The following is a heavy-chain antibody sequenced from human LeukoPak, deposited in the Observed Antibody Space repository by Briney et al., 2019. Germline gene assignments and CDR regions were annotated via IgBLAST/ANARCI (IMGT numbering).Heavy chain of an antibody. CDR2: IYYSGST. J-gene: IGHJ5*02. D-gene: IGHD6-6*01. V-gene: IGHV4-39*01. CDR3: ARHPYSSSSEWFDP. Sequence: SETLSLTCTVSGGSISSSSYYWGWIRQPPGKGLEWIGSIYYSGSTYYNPSLKSRVTISVDTSKNQFSLKLRSVTAADTAVYYCARHPYSSSSEWFDPWGQGTLVSVSS. CDR1: GGSISSSSYY.